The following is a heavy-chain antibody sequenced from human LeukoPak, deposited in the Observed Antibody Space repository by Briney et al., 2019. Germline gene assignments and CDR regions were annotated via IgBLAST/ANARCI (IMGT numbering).Heavy chain of an antibody. D-gene: IGHD3-3*01. CDR3: AREGRGGYYGFDY. J-gene: IGHJ4*02. Sequence: GGSLRLSCAASGFTFSSSWMHWVRQAPGKGLVWVSRINSDGSSTNYADSVKGRFTISRDNAQNTLYLQMISLRAEDTAVYYCAREGRGGYYGFDYWGQGTLVTVSS. CDR1: GFTFSSSW. CDR2: INSDGSST. V-gene: IGHV3-74*01.